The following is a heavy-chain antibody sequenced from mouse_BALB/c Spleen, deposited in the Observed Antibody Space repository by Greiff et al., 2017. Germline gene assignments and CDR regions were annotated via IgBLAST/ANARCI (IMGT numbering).Heavy chain of an antibody. CDR2: IYPGNGDT. Sequence: QPGAELVKPGASVKMSCKASGYTFTSYNMHWVKQTPGQGLEWIGAIYPGNGDTSYNQKFKGKATLTADKSSSTAYMQLSSLTSEDSAVYYCARHGYDAMDYWGQGTSVTVSS. V-gene: IGHV1-12*01. CDR3: ARHGYDAMDY. J-gene: IGHJ4*01. D-gene: IGHD1-2*01. CDR1: GYTFTSYN.